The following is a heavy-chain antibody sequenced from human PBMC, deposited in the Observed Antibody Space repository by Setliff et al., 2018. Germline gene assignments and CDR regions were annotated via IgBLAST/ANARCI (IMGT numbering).Heavy chain of an antibody. CDR2: IFHTGST. Sequence: PSETLSLTCTVSGGSISPHYWIWIRQSPGKGLEWIGYIFHTGSTNYNPSLKSRVTMSVGTSKNQISLKLSSLTAAETAVYYCARQDRFYDSSVFVEYFEHWGQGTLVTVSS. CDR1: GGSISPHY. CDR3: ARQDRFYDSSVFVEYFEH. D-gene: IGHD3-22*01. J-gene: IGHJ1*01. V-gene: IGHV4-59*08.